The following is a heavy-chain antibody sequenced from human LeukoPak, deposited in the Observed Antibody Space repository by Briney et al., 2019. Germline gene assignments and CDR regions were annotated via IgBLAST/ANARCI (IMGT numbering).Heavy chain of an antibody. CDR2: ISSSSSTI. Sequence: GGYLRLSCAASGFTFSSYSMNWVRQAPGKGLEWVSYISSSSSTIYYADSVKGRFTISRDNAKYSLYLQMNSLRAEDTAVYYCARDRRGLTVTTSRYFDLWGRGTLVTVSS. D-gene: IGHD4-17*01. CDR3: ARDRRGLTVTTSRYFDL. CDR1: GFTFSSYS. V-gene: IGHV3-48*04. J-gene: IGHJ2*01.